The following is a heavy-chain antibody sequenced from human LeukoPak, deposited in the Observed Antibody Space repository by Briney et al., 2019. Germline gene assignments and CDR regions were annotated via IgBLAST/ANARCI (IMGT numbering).Heavy chain of an antibody. CDR3: ARGSGILDY. D-gene: IGHD2-2*02. J-gene: IGHJ4*02. CDR2: ISSSSSYI. Sequence: PGGSLRLSCAASGFTFDDYAMHWVRQAPGKGLEWVSSISSSSSYIYYADSVKGRFTISRDNAKNSLYLQMNSLRAEDTAVYYCARGSGILDYWGQGTLVTVSS. V-gene: IGHV3-21*01. CDR1: GFTFDDYA.